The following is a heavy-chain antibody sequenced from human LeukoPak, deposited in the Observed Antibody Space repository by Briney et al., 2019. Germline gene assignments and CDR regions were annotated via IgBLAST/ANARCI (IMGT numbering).Heavy chain of an antibody. V-gene: IGHV3-30*02. D-gene: IGHD3-10*01. Sequence: GGSLRLSCAASGFTFSSYGMHWVRQAPGKGLGWVAVIWYDGSNKYYADSVKGRFTISRDNSKNTLYLQMNSLRAEDTAIYYCAKDRDYYGSGSDYWGQGTLVTVSS. CDR3: AKDRDYYGSGSDY. CDR2: IWYDGSNK. CDR1: GFTFSSYG. J-gene: IGHJ4*02.